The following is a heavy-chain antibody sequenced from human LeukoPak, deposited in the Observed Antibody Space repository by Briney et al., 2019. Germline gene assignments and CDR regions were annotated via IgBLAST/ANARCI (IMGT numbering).Heavy chain of an antibody. CDR2: INPNSGGT. J-gene: IGHJ5*02. CDR3: ARDSPFYCSGGSCYPYNWFDP. V-gene: IGHV1-2*06. CDR1: GYTFTGYY. D-gene: IGHD2-15*01. Sequence: GASVKVSCKASGYTFTGYYMHWVRQAPGQGLEWMGRINPNSGGTNYAQKFQGRVTMTRDTSISTAYMELSRLRSDDTAVYYCARDSPFYCSGGSCYPYNWFDPWGQGTLVTVSS.